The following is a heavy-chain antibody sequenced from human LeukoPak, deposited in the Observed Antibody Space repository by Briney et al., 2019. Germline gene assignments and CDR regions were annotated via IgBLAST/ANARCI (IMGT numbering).Heavy chain of an antibody. V-gene: IGHV4-34*01. CDR3: ARGVRGYCSGGSCWLVFDY. J-gene: IGHJ4*02. Sequence: PSETLSLTCAVYGGSFSGYYWSWIRQPPGKGLEWIGEINHSGSTNYNPSLKSRVTISVDTSKNQFSLKLSSVTAADTAVYYCARGVRGYCSGGSCWLVFDYWAREPWSPSPQ. CDR1: GGSFSGYY. D-gene: IGHD2-15*01. CDR2: INHSGST.